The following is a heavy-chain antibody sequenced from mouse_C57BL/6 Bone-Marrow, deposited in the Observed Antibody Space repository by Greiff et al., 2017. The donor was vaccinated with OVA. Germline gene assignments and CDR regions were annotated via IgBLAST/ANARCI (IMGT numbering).Heavy chain of an antibody. CDR1: GYTFTSYW. Sequence: QVQLQQPGAELVMPGASVKLSCKASGYTFTSYWMHWVKQRPGQGLEWIGEIDPSDSYTNYNQKFTGKSTLTVDKSSSTAYMQLSSLTSEDSAVYYCAREGGPYYAMDYWGQGTSVTVSS. J-gene: IGHJ4*01. CDR3: AREGGPYYAMDY. CDR2: IDPSDSYT. V-gene: IGHV1-69*01.